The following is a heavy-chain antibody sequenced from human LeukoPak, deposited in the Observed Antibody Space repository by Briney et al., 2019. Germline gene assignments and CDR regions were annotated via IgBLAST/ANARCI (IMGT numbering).Heavy chain of an antibody. V-gene: IGHV3-23*01. J-gene: IGHJ6*03. CDR2: ISDSGGSA. CDR3: AKDRCSNGIGCYYYYMDV. D-gene: IGHD2-8*01. CDR1: GFTFNTYA. Sequence: GGSLRLSCAASGFTFNTYAMSWVRQAPGKGLEWVSAISDSGGSAYYADSVKGRFTISRDNSKNTLYLQMNSLRAEDTAVYYCAKDRCSNGIGCYYYYMDVWGKGTTVTISS.